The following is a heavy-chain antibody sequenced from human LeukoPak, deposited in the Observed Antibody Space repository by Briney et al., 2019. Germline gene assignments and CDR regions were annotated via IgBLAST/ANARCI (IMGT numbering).Heavy chain of an antibody. CDR1: GGTFSSYA. V-gene: IGHV1-69*13. CDR2: IIPIFGTA. Sequence: PPASVKVSCKASGGTFSSYAISWVRQAPGQGLEWMGGIIPIFGTANYAQKFQGRVTITADESTSTAYMELSSLRSEDTAVYYCARDNEYYYDSSGYFDYWGQGTLVTVSS. CDR3: ARDNEYYYDSSGYFDY. J-gene: IGHJ4*02. D-gene: IGHD3-22*01.